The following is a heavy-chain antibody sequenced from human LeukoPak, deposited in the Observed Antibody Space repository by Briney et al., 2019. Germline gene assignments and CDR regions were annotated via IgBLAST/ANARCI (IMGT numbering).Heavy chain of an antibody. D-gene: IGHD5-18*01. J-gene: IGHJ4*02. CDR2: IYSGGHT. V-gene: IGHV4-61*02. Sequence: SETLSLTCNVSGGSINSGSFYWSWIRQPAGKGLEWIGRIYSGGHTNYNPSLKSRVTVSADTSKNQFSLNLSSVPAADTAVYYCARSRGFSYGFNFDYWGQGTLVTVSS. CDR3: ARSRGFSYGFNFDY. CDR1: GGSINSGSFY.